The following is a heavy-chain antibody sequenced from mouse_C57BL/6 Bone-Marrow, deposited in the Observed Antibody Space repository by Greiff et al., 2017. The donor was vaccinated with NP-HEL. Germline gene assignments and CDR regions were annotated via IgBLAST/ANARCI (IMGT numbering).Heavy chain of an antibody. CDR2: IDPSDSST. V-gene: IGHV1-50*01. D-gene: IGHD1-1*01. CDR1: GYTFTTYW. CDR3: ARNSDYGDSDEFAY. J-gene: IGHJ3*01. Sequence: QVQLQQPGAELVKPGASVKLSCKASGYTFTTYWMQWVKQRPGQGLEWIGEIDPSDSSTNYNQKFKGKATLTVDTSSSTANMQLSSLTSEDSAVYYCARNSDYGDSDEFAYWGQGTLVTVSA.